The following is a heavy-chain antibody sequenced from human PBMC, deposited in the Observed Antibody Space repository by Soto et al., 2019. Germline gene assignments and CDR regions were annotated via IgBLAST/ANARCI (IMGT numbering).Heavy chain of an antibody. Sequence: SETLSLTCTVSGGSVSSGDSYWSWIRQPPGKGLEWIGYIYYSGSTNYNPSLKSRVSISLDTSKNQFSLRLTSVTAADTAVYYCARIPVDTYMINWFDPWGQGTLVTVSS. D-gene: IGHD5-18*01. CDR1: GGSVSSGDSY. V-gene: IGHV4-61*08. CDR3: ARIPVDTYMINWFDP. CDR2: IYYSGST. J-gene: IGHJ5*02.